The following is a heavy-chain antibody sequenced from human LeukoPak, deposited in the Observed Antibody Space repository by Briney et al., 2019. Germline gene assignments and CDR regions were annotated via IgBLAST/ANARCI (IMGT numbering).Heavy chain of an antibody. CDR1: GYTFTSYG. D-gene: IGHD3-10*01. CDR3: ARHWFGEFNFDY. V-gene: IGHV1-18*01. Sequence: ASVKVSCKASGYTFTSYGISWVRQAPGQGLEWMGWISAYNGNTNYAQKLQGRVTMTTDTPTSTAYMELRSLRSDDTAVYYCARHWFGEFNFDYWGQGTLVTVSS. J-gene: IGHJ4*02. CDR2: ISAYNGNT.